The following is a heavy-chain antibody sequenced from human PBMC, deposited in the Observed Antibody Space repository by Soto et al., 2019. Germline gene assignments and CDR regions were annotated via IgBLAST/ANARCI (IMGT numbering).Heavy chain of an antibody. CDR1: GFPFSSYG. D-gene: IGHD1-26*01. CDR2: ISYDGSNK. J-gene: IGHJ6*02. Sequence: GGSLRLSCAASGFPFSSYGMHWVRQAPGKGLEWVAVISYDGSNKYYADSVKGRFTISRDNSKNTLYLQMNSLRAEDTAVYYCAKDFGGSYSRYYYYYGMDVWGQGTTVTVSS. CDR3: AKDFGGSYSRYYYYYGMDV. V-gene: IGHV3-30*18.